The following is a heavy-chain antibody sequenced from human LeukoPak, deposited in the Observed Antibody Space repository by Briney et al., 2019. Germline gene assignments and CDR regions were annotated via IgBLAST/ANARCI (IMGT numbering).Heavy chain of an antibody. Sequence: PGGSLRLSCAASGFTFSAYWMTWVRQAPGKGLEWVANIKEDGTEKNYVDSVKGRFTISRDNVKKSLYLEMNSLRVEDTAVYYCGRGRWSDYWGQGTQVTVSS. J-gene: IGHJ4*02. CDR1: GFTFSAYW. V-gene: IGHV3-7*01. D-gene: IGHD5-24*01. CDR3: GRGRWSDY. CDR2: IKEDGTEK.